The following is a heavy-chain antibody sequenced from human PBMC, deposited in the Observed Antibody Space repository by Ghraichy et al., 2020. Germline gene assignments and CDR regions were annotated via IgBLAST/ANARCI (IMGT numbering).Heavy chain of an antibody. CDR3: AREPTVSIAARSYYYYGMDV. J-gene: IGHJ6*02. Sequence: SVKVSCKASGGTFSSYAISWVRQAPGQGLEWMGRIIPILGIANYAQKFQGRVTITADKSTSTAYMELSSLRSEDTAVYYCAREPTVSIAARSYYYYGMDVWGQGTTVTVSS. CDR1: GGTFSSYA. V-gene: IGHV1-69*04. CDR2: IIPILGIA. D-gene: IGHD6-6*01.